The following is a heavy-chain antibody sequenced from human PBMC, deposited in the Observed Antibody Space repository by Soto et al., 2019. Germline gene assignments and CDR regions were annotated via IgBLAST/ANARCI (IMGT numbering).Heavy chain of an antibody. CDR1: GGSISSSNW. V-gene: IGHV4-4*02. D-gene: IGHD2-15*01. CDR3: ARVIPRVGYYYGMDV. J-gene: IGHJ6*02. CDR2: IYHSGST. Sequence: SETLSLTCAVSGGSISSSNWWSWVRQPPGKGLEWLGEIYHSGSTNYNPSLKSRVTISVDKSKNQFSLKLSSVTAADTAVYYCARVIPRVGYYYGMDVWGQGTTVTVSS.